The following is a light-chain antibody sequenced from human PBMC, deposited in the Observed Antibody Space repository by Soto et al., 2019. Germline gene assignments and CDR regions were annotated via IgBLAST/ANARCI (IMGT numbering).Light chain of an antibody. Sequence: EIVMTQSPATLSVSPGERATLSGRASRSVSSYLAWYQQKPGQAPRLLIYDASNRATGIPARFSGSGSGTDFTLTISSLEPEDFAVYYCQQRSNWPLTCGQGTRLEIK. CDR2: DAS. J-gene: IGKJ5*01. CDR1: RSVSSY. V-gene: IGKV3-11*01. CDR3: QQRSNWPLT.